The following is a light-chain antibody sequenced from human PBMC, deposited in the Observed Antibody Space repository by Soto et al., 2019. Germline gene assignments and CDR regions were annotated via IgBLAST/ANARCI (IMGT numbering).Light chain of an antibody. CDR3: QQYGGSPIT. V-gene: IGKV3-20*01. J-gene: IGKJ5*01. CDR1: QSVNSH. CDR2: DTS. Sequence: EIVLTQSAGTLSLSQGERATLSYKTSQSVNSHLAWYQQKSGQPPRLLIYDTSNRATAIPVRFSGSGSGTDFTLTISRLEPEDFAVYYCQQYGGSPITFGGGTRLEIK.